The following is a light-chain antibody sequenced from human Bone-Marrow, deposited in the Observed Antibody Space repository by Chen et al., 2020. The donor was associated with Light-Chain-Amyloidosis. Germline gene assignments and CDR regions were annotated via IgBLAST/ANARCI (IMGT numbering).Light chain of an antibody. CDR3: QQYGTSPLT. CDR1: QTISSNY. V-gene: IGKV3-20*01. J-gene: IGKJ4*01. CDR2: GSS. Sequence: EIVLTQSPGTLSLSPGEGANLSCRASQTISSNYLTWYQQKFGQAPRLLIYGSSSRATGIPDRFAGSGSAKDFTLTINRLEPEDFAMYYCQQYGTSPLTVGGGTKVEIK.